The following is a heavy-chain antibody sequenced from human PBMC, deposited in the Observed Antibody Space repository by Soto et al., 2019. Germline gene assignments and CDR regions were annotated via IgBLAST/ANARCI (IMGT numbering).Heavy chain of an antibody. CDR1: GFTFSSYS. Sequence: GGSLRLSCAASGFTFSSYSMNWVRQAPGKGLEWVSSISSSSSYIYYADSVKGRFTISRDNAENSLYLQMNSLRAEDTAVYYCARDEQLAHFDYWGQGTLVTVSS. V-gene: IGHV3-21*01. J-gene: IGHJ4*02. CDR2: ISSSSSYI. D-gene: IGHD6-6*01. CDR3: ARDEQLAHFDY.